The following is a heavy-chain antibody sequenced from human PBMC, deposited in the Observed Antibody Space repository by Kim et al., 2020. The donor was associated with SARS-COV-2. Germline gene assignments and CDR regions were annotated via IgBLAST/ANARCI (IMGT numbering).Heavy chain of an antibody. CDR2: IYPGDSDT. V-gene: IGHV5-51*01. CDR3: ARRRGYGDSYYYYYYGMDV. D-gene: IGHD4-17*01. CDR1: GYSFTSYW. Sequence: GESLKISCKGSGYSFTSYWIGWVRQMPGKGLEWMGIIYPGDSDTRYSPSFQGQVTISADKSISTAYLQWSSLKASDTAMYYCARRRGYGDSYYYYYYGMDVWGQGTTVTVSS. J-gene: IGHJ6*02.